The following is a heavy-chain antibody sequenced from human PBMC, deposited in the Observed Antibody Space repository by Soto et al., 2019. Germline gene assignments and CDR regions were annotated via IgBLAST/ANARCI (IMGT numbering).Heavy chain of an antibody. V-gene: IGHV4-59*01. D-gene: IGHD6-25*01. CDR1: GGSISSYY. CDR3: ARASSIAPASFDC. J-gene: IGHJ4*02. Sequence: SETLSLTCTVSGGSISSYYWSWIRQPPGKGLEWIGYIYYSGSTNYNPSLKSRVTISVDTSKNQFSLKLSSVTAADTAVYYCARASSIAPASFDCWGQGILVTVS. CDR2: IYYSGST.